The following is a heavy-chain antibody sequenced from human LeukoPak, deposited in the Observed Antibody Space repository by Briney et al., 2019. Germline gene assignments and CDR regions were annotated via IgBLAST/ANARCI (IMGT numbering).Heavy chain of an antibody. CDR1: GDSISSYY. D-gene: IGHD6-13*01. CDR3: ARVGHIVAAGTYDY. J-gene: IGHJ4*02. Sequence: SETLSLTCTVSGDSISSYYWSWIRQPPGRGLEWIGNIFYSGSPNYNPSLKSRVTTSFDTSKNQFSLKLSFVTAADTAVYYCARVGHIVAAGTYDYWGQGTLVTVSS. V-gene: IGHV4-59*12. CDR2: IFYSGSP.